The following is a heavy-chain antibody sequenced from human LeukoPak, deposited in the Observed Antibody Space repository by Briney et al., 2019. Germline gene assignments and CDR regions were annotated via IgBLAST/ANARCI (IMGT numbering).Heavy chain of an antibody. J-gene: IGHJ6*02. CDR2: INHSGST. D-gene: IGHD2-2*01. CDR3: ARDQLLSAVYYYYGMDV. CDR1: GGSFSGYY. Sequence: SETLSLTCAVYGGSFSGYYWSWIRQPPGKGLEWIGEINHSGSTNYNPSLKSRVTISVDTSKNQFSLKLSSVTAADTAVYYCARDQLLSAVYYYYGMDVWGQGTTVTVSS. V-gene: IGHV4-34*01.